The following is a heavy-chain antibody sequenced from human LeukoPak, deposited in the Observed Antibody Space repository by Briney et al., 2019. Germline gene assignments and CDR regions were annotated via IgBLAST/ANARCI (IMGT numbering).Heavy chain of an antibody. J-gene: IGHJ4*02. D-gene: IGHD5-24*01. CDR1: GGSISSYY. CDR2: IYYSGST. CDR3: ARAVEMASFWSFDY. Sequence: SETLSLTCTVSGGSISSYYRSWIRQPPGKGLEWIGDIYYSGSTNYNPSLKSRVTISIDTSKNTFSLKLSSVTAADTAVYYCARAVEMASFWSFDYGGRGTRVIV. V-gene: IGHV4-59*01.